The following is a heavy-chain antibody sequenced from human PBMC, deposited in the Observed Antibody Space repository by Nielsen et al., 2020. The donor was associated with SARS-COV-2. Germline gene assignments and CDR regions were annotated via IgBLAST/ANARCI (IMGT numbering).Heavy chain of an antibody. CDR2: IYNSGSP. D-gene: IGHD3-10*01. V-gene: IGHV4-59*01. Sequence: SETLSLTCSVSGGYIGRYYWNWIRQPPGKGLEWIGYIYNSGSPNYNPSLRSRVAVSLDTSKNQFSLKLSSVTAADTAVYYCAASDYYGSIRDLWGQGTLVTVSS. CDR1: GGYIGRYY. J-gene: IGHJ5*02. CDR3: AASDYYGSIRDL.